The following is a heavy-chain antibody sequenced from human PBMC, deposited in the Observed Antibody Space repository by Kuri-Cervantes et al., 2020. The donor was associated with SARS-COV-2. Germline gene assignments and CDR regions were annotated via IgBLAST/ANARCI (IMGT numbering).Heavy chain of an antibody. CDR3: ATWGALTYDYGTHTPGDVFDV. J-gene: IGHJ3*01. CDR2: INHSGST. CDR1: GGSFSGDC. D-gene: IGHD4/OR15-4a*01. Sequence: SQTLSLTCAVYGGSFSGDCWTWIRQPPGKGLEGGGEINHSGSTNYNPPLKSRVTISLDTSKNQFSLKLSSVTAAYTAVYFCATWGALTYDYGTHTPGDVFDVWGPGTLVTVSS. V-gene: IGHV4-34*01.